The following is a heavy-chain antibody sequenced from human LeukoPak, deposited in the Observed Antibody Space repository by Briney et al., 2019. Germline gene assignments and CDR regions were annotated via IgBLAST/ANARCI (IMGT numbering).Heavy chain of an antibody. Sequence: SETLSLTCTVSGGSISSYYWSWIRQPPGKGLEYIGYIYYSGYTNYNPSLKSRVTISVDTSKNQFSLKLSSVTAADTAMYYCARDRPVIVVADAFDIWGQGTKVTVSS. CDR2: IYYSGYT. D-gene: IGHD3-22*01. CDR3: ARDRPVIVVADAFDI. CDR1: GGSISSYY. J-gene: IGHJ3*02. V-gene: IGHV4-59*01.